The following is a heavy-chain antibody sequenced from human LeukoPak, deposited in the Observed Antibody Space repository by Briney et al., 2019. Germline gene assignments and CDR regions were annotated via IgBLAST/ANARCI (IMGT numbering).Heavy chain of an antibody. Sequence: GASVKVSCKASGYTFTGYYMHWVRQAPGQGLEWMGWINPNSGGTNYAQKFQGRVTMTRDTSISTAYMELSSLRSEDTAVYYCARDGGLWELPHLDYWGQGTLVTVSS. D-gene: IGHD1-26*01. V-gene: IGHV1-2*02. CDR1: GYTFTGYY. CDR2: INPNSGGT. CDR3: ARDGGLWELPHLDY. J-gene: IGHJ4*02.